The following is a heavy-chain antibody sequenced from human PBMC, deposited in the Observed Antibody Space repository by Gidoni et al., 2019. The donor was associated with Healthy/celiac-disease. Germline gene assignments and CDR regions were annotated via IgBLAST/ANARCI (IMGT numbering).Heavy chain of an antibody. J-gene: IGHJ3*02. CDR1: GGSISSGGYY. Sequence: QVQLQESGPGLVKPSQTLSLTCTVSGGSISSGGYYWSWIRQHPGKGLEWIGYIYYSGSTYYNPSLKRRVTISVDTSKNQFSLKLSSVTAADTAVDYCARDQYCGGDCYAFDIWGQGTMVTVSS. V-gene: IGHV4-31*03. D-gene: IGHD2-21*02. CDR3: ARDQYCGGDCYAFDI. CDR2: IYYSGST.